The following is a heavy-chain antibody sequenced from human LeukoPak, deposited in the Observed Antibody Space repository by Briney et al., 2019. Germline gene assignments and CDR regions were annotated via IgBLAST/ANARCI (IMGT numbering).Heavy chain of an antibody. CDR1: GGSISSGGYY. CDR2: IYYSGST. D-gene: IGHD4-23*01. J-gene: IGHJ4*02. CDR3: ARGGKATVVTM. Sequence: SETLFLTFTVPGGSISSGGYYWSWIRQPPGKGLEWIGYIYYSGSTYYNPSLKSRVSMSVDTSKNRFSLKLTSVTAADMAVEYCARGGKATVVTMWDQGILVTVYS. V-gene: IGHV4-30-4*02.